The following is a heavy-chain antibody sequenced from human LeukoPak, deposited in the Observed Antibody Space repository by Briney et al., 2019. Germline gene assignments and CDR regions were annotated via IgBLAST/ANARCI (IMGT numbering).Heavy chain of an antibody. CDR3: ARHIVVSSGSDY. CDR2: IYSGGST. CDR1: GFTVSSDY. Sequence: QAGGSLRLSCAASGFTVSSDYMSWVRQAPGKGLEWVSVIYSGGSTYYADSVKGRFTISRDNSKNTLYLQMNSLRAEDTAVYYCARHIVVSSGSDYWGQGTRVTVSS. J-gene: IGHJ4*02. D-gene: IGHD6-19*01. V-gene: IGHV3-66*02.